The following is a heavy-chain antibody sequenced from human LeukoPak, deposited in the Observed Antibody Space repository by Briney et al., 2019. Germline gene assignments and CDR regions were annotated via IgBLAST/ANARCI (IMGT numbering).Heavy chain of an antibody. V-gene: IGHV3-21*01. CDR1: GFTFSSYS. Sequence: GGSRRLSCAASGFTFSSYSMNWVRQAPGKGLEWVSSISSSSSYIYYADSVKGRFTISRDNAKNSLYLQMNSLRAEDTAVYYCARDSSSGSYPFDPWGQGTLVTVSS. CDR2: ISSSSSYI. J-gene: IGHJ5*02. D-gene: IGHD1-26*01. CDR3: ARDSSSGSYPFDP.